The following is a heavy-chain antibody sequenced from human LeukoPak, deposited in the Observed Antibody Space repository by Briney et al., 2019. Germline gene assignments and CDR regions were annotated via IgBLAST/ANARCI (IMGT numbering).Heavy chain of an antibody. J-gene: IGHJ4*02. CDR2: ISGSGGST. Sequence: PGGSLRLSCAASGFTFSSYAMSWVRQAPGKGLEWVSAISGSGGSTYYADSVKGRFTISRDNSKNTLYLQMNSLRAEDTAVYYCAKTHYYGSGSPISPDYWGQGTLDTVSS. CDR1: GFTFSSYA. CDR3: AKTHYYGSGSPISPDY. V-gene: IGHV3-23*01. D-gene: IGHD3-10*01.